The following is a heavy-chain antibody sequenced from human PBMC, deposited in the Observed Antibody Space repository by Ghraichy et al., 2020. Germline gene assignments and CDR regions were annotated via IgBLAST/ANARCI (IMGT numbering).Heavy chain of an antibody. J-gene: IGHJ6*02. CDR2: ISSSGSTI. V-gene: IGHV3-48*03. CDR1: GFTFSSYE. Sequence: GGSLRLSCAASGFTFSSYEMNWVRQAPGKGLEWVSYISSSGSTIYYADSVKGRFTISRDNAKNSLYLQMNSLRAEDTAVYYCARETYYDILTGYPYYYYGMDVWGQGTTVTVSS. D-gene: IGHD3-9*01. CDR3: ARETYYDILTGYPYYYYGMDV.